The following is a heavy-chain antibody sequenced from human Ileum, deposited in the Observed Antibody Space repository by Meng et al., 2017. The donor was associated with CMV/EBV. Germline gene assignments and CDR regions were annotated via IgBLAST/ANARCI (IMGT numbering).Heavy chain of an antibody. CDR3: ARNVGFYSSQIAY. V-gene: IGHV4-39*07. Sequence: LQLQESGPVLVKPSETLSLTCTASGGSTTSSTYYWGWIRQPPGKGLEWIGSVYYSGTTYYNPSLKSRVNMSIDTSKNRFSLKLSSATAADTAVYYCARNVGFYSSQIAYWGQGALVTVSS. CDR2: VYYSGTT. D-gene: IGHD3-3*01. CDR1: GGSTTSSTYY. J-gene: IGHJ4*02.